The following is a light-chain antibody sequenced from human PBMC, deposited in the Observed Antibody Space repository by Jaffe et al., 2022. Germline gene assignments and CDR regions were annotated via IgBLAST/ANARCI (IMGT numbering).Light chain of an antibody. Sequence: QSALTQPASVSGSPGQSITISCTGTSSDVGGYNYVSWYQQHPGKAPQLMIFEVSNRPSGVSHRFSGSKSGNTASLTISGLQAEDEADYYCCSYTSSSTLWVFGGGTKLTVL. J-gene: IGLJ3*02. V-gene: IGLV2-14*01. CDR2: EVS. CDR1: SSDVGGYNY. CDR3: CSYTSSSTLWV.